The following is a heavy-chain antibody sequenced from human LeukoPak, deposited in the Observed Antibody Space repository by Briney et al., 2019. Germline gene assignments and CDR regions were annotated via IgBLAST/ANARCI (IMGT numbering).Heavy chain of an antibody. CDR1: GGSISSYY. CDR3: ARDRRSSPYYYYGIDV. CDR2: IYYSGST. D-gene: IGHD2-2*01. Sequence: SETLSLTCTVPGGSISSYYWSWIRQPPGKGLEWIGYIYYSGSTNYNPSLKSRVTISVDTSKNQFSLELSSVTAADTAVYYCARDRRSSPYYYYGIDVWGKGTTVTVSS. V-gene: IGHV4-59*01. J-gene: IGHJ6*04.